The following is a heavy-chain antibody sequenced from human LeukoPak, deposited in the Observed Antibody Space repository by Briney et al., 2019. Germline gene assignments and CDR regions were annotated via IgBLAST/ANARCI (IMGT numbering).Heavy chain of an antibody. V-gene: IGHV3-53*01. CDR1: GFTVSSNY. D-gene: IGHD2/OR15-2a*01. CDR2: IYSGGST. CDR3: ARDNRITSDAFDI. Sequence: GGSLRLSCAASGFTVSSNYMSWVRQAPGKRLEWVSVIYSGGSTYYADSVKGRFTISRDNSKNTLYLQMNSLRAEDTAVYYCARDNRITSDAFDIWGQGTMVTVSS. J-gene: IGHJ3*02.